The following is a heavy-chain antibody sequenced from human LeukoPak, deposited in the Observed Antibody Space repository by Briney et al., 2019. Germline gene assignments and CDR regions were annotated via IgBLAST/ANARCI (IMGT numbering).Heavy chain of an antibody. CDR1: GYTFTGYY. Sequence: ASVKVSCKASGYTFTGYYMHWVRQAPGQGLEWMGWINPNSGGTNYAQKFQGRVTMTRDTSISTAYMELSRLRSDDTAVYYCAREDLRSGYYMVYWGQGTLVTVSS. CDR3: AREDLRSGYYMVY. V-gene: IGHV1-2*02. CDR2: INPNSGGT. D-gene: IGHD3-3*01. J-gene: IGHJ4*02.